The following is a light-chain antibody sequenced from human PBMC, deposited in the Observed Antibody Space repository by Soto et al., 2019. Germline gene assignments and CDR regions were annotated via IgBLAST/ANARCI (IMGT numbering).Light chain of an antibody. CDR2: AAS. CDR3: QQYYSFPLLT. CDR1: QGIDNW. Sequence: DIQMTQSPSSVSASIGDSVTIXXRSSQGIDNWLAWYQQKPGKAPKLXXYAASTLQSGVPSRFSGSGSGTDFTLTINYLQSEDFATYYCQQYYSFPLLTFGGGTKVDIK. V-gene: IGKV1-12*01. J-gene: IGKJ4*01.